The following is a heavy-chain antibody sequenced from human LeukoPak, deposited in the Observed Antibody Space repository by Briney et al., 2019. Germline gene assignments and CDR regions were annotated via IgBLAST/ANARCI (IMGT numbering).Heavy chain of an antibody. CDR3: ARAQKYYYDSSGYYKSYFDY. CDR1: GYTFIGYY. Sequence: ASVKVSCKASGYTFIGYYMHWVRQAPGQGLEWMGWINPNSGGTNYAQKFQGRVTMTRDTSISTAYMELSRLRSDDTAVYYCARAQKYYYDSSGYYKSYFDYWGQGTLVTVSS. J-gene: IGHJ4*02. D-gene: IGHD3-22*01. CDR2: INPNSGGT. V-gene: IGHV1-2*02.